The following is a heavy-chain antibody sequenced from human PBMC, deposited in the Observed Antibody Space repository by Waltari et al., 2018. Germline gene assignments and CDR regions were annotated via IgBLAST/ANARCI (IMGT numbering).Heavy chain of an antibody. D-gene: IGHD6-19*01. V-gene: IGHV4-39*07. CDR2: IDYSGIS. J-gene: IGHJ4*02. CDR1: GGSISSSSYY. CDR3: ASYSSGWYHYFDY. Sequence: QLQLQESGPGLVKPSETLSLTCTVSGGSISSSSYYWGWIRQPPGKGLELIVSIDYSGISYYHPSLMSRVTRSVDTSKNQFSLKLSSVTAADTAVYYCASYSSGWYHYFDYWGQGTLVTVSS.